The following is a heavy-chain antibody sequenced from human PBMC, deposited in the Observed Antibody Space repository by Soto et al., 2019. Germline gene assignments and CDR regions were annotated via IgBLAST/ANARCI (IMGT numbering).Heavy chain of an antibody. CDR3: ARGYCSGGSCYPDFDY. Sequence: QVQLQESGPGLVKPSQTLSLTCTVSGGSISSGGYYWSWIRQHPGKGLEWIGYIYYSGSTYYNPSLKSRVTISVDTSKNQFSLKLSSVTAADTAVYYCARGYCSGGSCYPDFDYWGQGTLVTVS. CDR2: IYYSGST. V-gene: IGHV4-31*03. CDR1: GGSISSGGYY. D-gene: IGHD2-15*01. J-gene: IGHJ4*02.